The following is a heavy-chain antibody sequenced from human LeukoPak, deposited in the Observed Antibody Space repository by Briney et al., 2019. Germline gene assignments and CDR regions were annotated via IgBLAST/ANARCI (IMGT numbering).Heavy chain of an antibody. D-gene: IGHD2-2*01. J-gene: IGHJ4*02. CDR3: AKDLVPAAISLGYFVY. Sequence: PGGTLRLSCAASGFTFSSYAMSWVRQAPGKGLEWVSAISGSGGSTYYAHSVQRRFTIFRDNTKNTLYLQMNGPRPEDPPAHYCAKDLVPAAISLGYFVYWGERTLVTVSS. CDR2: ISGSGGST. V-gene: IGHV3-23*01. CDR1: GFTFSSYA.